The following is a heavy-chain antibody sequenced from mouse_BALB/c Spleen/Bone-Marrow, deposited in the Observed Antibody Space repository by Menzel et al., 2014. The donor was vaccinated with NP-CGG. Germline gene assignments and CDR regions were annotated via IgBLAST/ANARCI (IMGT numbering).Heavy chain of an antibody. CDR3: TRSGPGFAY. J-gene: IGHJ3*01. CDR1: AYTFTSYY. Sequence: VQLQQSGAELVKPWASVKLSCKASAYTFTSYYMYWVKQRPGQGLVWIGEINPSSGGTNFNEKVTRKATLTADKSSSTAYMQLVSLTSEDYAVYYCTRSGPGFAYWVQGTLGTVSA. V-gene: IGHV1S81*02. CDR2: INPSSGGT.